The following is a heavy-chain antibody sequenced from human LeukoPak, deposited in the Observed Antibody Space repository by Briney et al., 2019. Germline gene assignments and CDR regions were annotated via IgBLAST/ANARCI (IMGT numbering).Heavy chain of an antibody. CDR2: IKQDGSEK. J-gene: IGHJ6*02. V-gene: IGHV3-7*01. Sequence: AGGSLRLSCAASGFTFSSYWMSWVRQAPGKGLEWVANIKQDGSEKYYVDSVKGRFTISRDNAKNSLYLQMNSLRAEDTAVYYCARDDFRWLRRYGMDVWGQGTTVTVSS. D-gene: IGHD6-19*01. CDR1: GFTFSSYW. CDR3: ARDDFRWLRRYGMDV.